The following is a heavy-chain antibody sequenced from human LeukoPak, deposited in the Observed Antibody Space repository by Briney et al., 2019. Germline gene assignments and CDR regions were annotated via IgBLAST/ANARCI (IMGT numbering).Heavy chain of an antibody. CDR2: INHSGNT. J-gene: IGHJ5*02. V-gene: IGHV4-34*01. CDR3: ARVRAEWLAADWFDP. Sequence: SETLSLTCAVYGGSFSGYYWSWIRQPPGKGLEWIGEINHSGNTNYNPSLKSRVTMSVDTSKNQFSLKLSSVTAADTAVYYCARVRAEWLAADWFDPWGQGTLVTVSS. D-gene: IGHD6-19*01. CDR1: GGSFSGYY.